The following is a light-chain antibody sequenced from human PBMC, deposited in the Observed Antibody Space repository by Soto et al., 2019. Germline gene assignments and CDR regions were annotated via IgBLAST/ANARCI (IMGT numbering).Light chain of an antibody. CDR1: QTISSW. CDR3: QHDNSYSEA. Sequence: DIQMTQSPSTLSGSVGDRVTITCRASQTISSWLAWYQQKPGKAPKLLIYKASTLKSGVPSRFSGSGSGTEFTLTISSLRPDDFATYYCQHDNSYSEAFGQGTKVELK. V-gene: IGKV1-5*03. J-gene: IGKJ1*01. CDR2: KAS.